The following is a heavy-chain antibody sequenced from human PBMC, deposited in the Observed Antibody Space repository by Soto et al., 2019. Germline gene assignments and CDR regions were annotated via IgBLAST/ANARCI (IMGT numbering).Heavy chain of an antibody. Sequence: QVQLQESGPGLVKPSETLSLTCTVSGGSISSYYWSWIRQPPGKGLEWIGYIYYSGSTNYNPSLKSRVTISVDTSKNQFSLKLSSVTAADTAVYYCARGSPSWFGDFVDYWGQGTLVTVSS. D-gene: IGHD3-10*01. J-gene: IGHJ4*02. CDR3: ARGSPSWFGDFVDY. CDR1: GGSISSYY. V-gene: IGHV4-59*01. CDR2: IYYSGST.